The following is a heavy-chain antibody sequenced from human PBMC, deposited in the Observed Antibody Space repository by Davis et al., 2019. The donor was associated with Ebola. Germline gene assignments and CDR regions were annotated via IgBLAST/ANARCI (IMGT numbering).Heavy chain of an antibody. CDR2: IKSKTDGGTT. CDR1: GFTFSNAW. D-gene: IGHD3-10*01. CDR3: TTMVRGGFYYGMDV. Sequence: GESLKISCAASGFTFSNAWMNWVRQAPGKGLEWVGRIKSKTDGGTTDYAAPVKDRITISRDDSKNTLYLQMNSLKTEDTAVYYCTTMVRGGFYYGMDVWGQGTTVTVSS. J-gene: IGHJ6*02. V-gene: IGHV3-15*01.